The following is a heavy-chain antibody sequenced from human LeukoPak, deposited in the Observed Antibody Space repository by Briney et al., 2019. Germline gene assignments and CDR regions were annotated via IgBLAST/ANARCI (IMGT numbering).Heavy chain of an antibody. D-gene: IGHD2-2*02. J-gene: IGHJ1*01. Sequence: SETLSLTCAVSGGSISSYYWSWIRQPAGKGLEWIGRIYTSGSTNYNPSLKSRVTMSVDTSKNQFSLKLSSVTAADTAVYYCASGGIVVVPAAIPTEYFQHWGQGTLVTVSS. CDR1: GGSISSYY. CDR3: ASGGIVVVPAAIPTEYFQH. CDR2: IYTSGST. V-gene: IGHV4-4*07.